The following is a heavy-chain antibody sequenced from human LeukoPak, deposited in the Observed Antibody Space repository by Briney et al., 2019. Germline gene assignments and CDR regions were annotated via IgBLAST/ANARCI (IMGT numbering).Heavy chain of an antibody. Sequence: GGSLRLSCAASGFTFDRHTMHWVRQPPGKGPEWVSLIGWDGTNIDYADSVKGRFTISRDNSKNTLYLQMNSLRAEDTAVYYCAKSTPYYYDSSGYEGPDYWGQGTLVTVSS. V-gene: IGHV3-43*01. D-gene: IGHD3-22*01. CDR3: AKSTPYYYDSSGYEGPDY. CDR2: IGWDGTNI. CDR1: GFTFDRHT. J-gene: IGHJ4*02.